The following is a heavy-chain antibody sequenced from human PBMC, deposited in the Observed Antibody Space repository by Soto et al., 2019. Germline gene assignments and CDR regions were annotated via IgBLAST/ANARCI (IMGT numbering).Heavy chain of an antibody. CDR3: ARSYYYGSGSYYSFMDV. J-gene: IGHJ6*03. CDR1: GGSISSYY. D-gene: IGHD3-10*01. V-gene: IGHV4-59*08. Sequence: SETLSLTCTVSGGSISSYYWSWIRQPPGKGLEWIGYIYYSGSTNYNPSLKSRVTISVDTSKNQFSLKLSSVTAADTAVYYCARSYYYGSGSYYSFMDVWGKGTTVTVSS. CDR2: IYYSGST.